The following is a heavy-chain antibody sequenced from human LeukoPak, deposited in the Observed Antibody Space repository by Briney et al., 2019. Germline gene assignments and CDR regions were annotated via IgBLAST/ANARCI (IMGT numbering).Heavy chain of an antibody. Sequence: PSQTLSLTCTVSASFISKSFYWGWIRQTPGRGLEWIGSTSHTGRAHYSGSLKSRVSMSVDTSKSQFSLSSETLSATDTAIYFCVRFSRGFDLWGRGILVTVSS. CDR2: TSHTGRA. J-gene: IGHJ4*02. V-gene: IGHV4-38-2*02. D-gene: IGHD3-10*01. CDR3: VRFSRGFDL. CDR1: ASFISKSFY.